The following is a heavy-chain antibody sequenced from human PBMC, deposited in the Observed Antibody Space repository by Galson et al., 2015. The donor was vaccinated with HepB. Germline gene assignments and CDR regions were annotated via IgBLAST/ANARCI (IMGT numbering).Heavy chain of an antibody. Sequence: KVSCKASGYTFTGYYMHWVRQAPGQGLEWMGWINPNSGGTNYAQKFQGRVTMTRDTSISTAYMELSRLRSDDTAVYYCARGLERTVRGWFDPWGQGTLVTVSS. V-gene: IGHV1-2*02. CDR3: ARGLERTVRGWFDP. CDR1: GYTFTGYY. CDR2: INPNSGGT. J-gene: IGHJ5*02. D-gene: IGHD1-1*01.